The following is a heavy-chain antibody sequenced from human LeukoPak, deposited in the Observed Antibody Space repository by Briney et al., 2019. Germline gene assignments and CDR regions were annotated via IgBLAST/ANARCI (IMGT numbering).Heavy chain of an antibody. CDR3: ARHQRIERMRYFDL. CDR1: GHSFTSNW. D-gene: IGHD1-1*01. CDR2: IYPTDSTT. V-gene: IGHV5-51*01. Sequence: GESLKISCKGSGHSFTSNWIAWVRQMPGKGLEWMGIIYPTDSTTRYSPSFQGQVTISADKSINTAYLQWSSLKASDTAMYYCARHQRIERMRYFDLWGRGTLVTVSS. J-gene: IGHJ2*01.